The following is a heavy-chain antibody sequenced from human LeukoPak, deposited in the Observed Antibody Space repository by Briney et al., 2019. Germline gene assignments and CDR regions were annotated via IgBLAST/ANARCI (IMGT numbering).Heavy chain of an antibody. J-gene: IGHJ6*03. D-gene: IGHD3-22*01. Sequence: GSSVKVSCKASGGTFSSYAISWVRQAPGQGLEWMGGIIPIFGTANYAQKFQGRVTITADKSTSTAYMELSSLRSEDTAVYYCARGSDGYSYYYYMDVWGKGTTVTVSS. CDR3: ARGSDGYSYYYYMDV. V-gene: IGHV1-69*06. CDR2: IIPIFGTA. CDR1: GGTFSSYA.